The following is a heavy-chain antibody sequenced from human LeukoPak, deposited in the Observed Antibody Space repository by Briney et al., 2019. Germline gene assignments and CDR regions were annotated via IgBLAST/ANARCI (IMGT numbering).Heavy chain of an antibody. J-gene: IGHJ4*02. CDR2: ISYDGSNK. Sequence: GGSLRLSCAASGFSFSTYGMHWVRQAPGKGLEWVSIISYDGSNKYSADSVKGRFTISRDNSKNTLYLQMNSLRPEDTALYYCAKERDWGDSNGYFDSWGQGTLVTVSS. CDR3: AKERDWGDSNGYFDS. V-gene: IGHV3-30*18. D-gene: IGHD3-22*01. CDR1: GFSFSTYG.